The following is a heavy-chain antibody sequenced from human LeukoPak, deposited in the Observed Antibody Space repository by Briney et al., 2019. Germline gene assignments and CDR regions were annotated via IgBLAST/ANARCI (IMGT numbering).Heavy chain of an antibody. V-gene: IGHV1-69*13. CDR3: ASTNWPRDYYGMDV. Sequence: ASVMVSCKAAGGSFSSYDISWVRQAPGQWLEWMGGSIPIFGTANYAQKFRGRVTITADESTSTAYMELSSLRSEDTAVYYCASTNWPRDYYGMDVRGQGTTVTVSS. D-gene: IGHD1-1*01. CDR2: SIPIFGTA. J-gene: IGHJ6*02. CDR1: GGSFSSYD.